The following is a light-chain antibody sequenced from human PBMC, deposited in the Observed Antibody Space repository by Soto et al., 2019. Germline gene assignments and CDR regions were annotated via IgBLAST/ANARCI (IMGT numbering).Light chain of an antibody. CDR1: QNIRSR. CDR3: QHYNSYSEA. CDR2: AAS. Sequence: DFQMTQSPSTLSASVGDRVTITCRASQNIRSRLAWFQQKPGKAPKLLIYAASSLQSGVPSRFSGSGSGTEFTLTISSLQPDDFATYYCQHYNSYSEAFGQGTKVDIK. J-gene: IGKJ1*01. V-gene: IGKV1-5*01.